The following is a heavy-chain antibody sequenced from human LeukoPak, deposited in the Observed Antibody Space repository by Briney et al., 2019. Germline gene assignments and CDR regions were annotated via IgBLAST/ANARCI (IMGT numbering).Heavy chain of an antibody. CDR2: ISYDGSNK. CDR3: AKGGILGLVPGYFDS. V-gene: IGHV3-30*18. D-gene: IGHD3/OR15-3a*01. CDR1: GFSFSSYG. Sequence: GGSLRLSCAASGFSFSSYGMHWVRQAPGKGLEWVAVISYDGSNKYYADSVKGRFTISRDNSKNTLYLQMNNLRAEDTAVYYCAKGGILGLVPGYFDSWGQGTLVTVSS. J-gene: IGHJ4*02.